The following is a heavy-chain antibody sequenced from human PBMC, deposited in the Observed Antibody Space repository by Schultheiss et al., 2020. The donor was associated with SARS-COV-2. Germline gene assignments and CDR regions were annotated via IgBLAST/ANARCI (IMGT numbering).Heavy chain of an antibody. V-gene: IGHV4-61*08. Sequence: SETLSLTCAVSGGSISSGGYSWSWIRQPPGKGLEWIGYIYYSGSTNYNPSLKSRVTISVDTSKNQFSLKLSSVTATDTAVYYCARHDLRYSSSSRGWFDPWGQGTLVTVSS. CDR2: IYYSGST. J-gene: IGHJ5*02. D-gene: IGHD6-6*01. CDR1: GGSISSGGYS. CDR3: ARHDLRYSSSSRGWFDP.